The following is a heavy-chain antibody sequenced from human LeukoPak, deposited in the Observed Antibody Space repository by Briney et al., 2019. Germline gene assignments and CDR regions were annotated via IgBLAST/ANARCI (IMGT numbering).Heavy chain of an antibody. CDR3: AKAPAYCSGGTCYDY. D-gene: IGHD2-15*01. CDR2: ISGSGGST. V-gene: IGHV3-23*01. J-gene: IGHJ4*02. CDR1: GFTFSTYA. Sequence: GGSLRLSCAASGFTFSTYAMSWVRQAPGKGLEWVSLISGSGGSTYNADSVKGRFTISRDNSKNTLYLQMKSLRTDDTAVYYCAKAPAYCSGGTCYDYWGQGSLVTVSS.